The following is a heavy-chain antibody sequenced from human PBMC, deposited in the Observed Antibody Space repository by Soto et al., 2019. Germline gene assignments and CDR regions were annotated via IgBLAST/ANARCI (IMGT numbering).Heavy chain of an antibody. D-gene: IGHD2-2*01. CDR3: ATYHLLHDVYFAQ. CDR2: IYRRGTT. Sequence: PSETLSLTCAVYDESFSEYYWTWIRQPPGKGLEWIGEIYRRGTTSYNPSLKSRVAISIDTSKNQFSLKVSSVTAADTAVYYCATYHLLHDVYFAQWGQGTVVTVSS. J-gene: IGHJ4*02. CDR1: DESFSEYY. V-gene: IGHV4-34*01.